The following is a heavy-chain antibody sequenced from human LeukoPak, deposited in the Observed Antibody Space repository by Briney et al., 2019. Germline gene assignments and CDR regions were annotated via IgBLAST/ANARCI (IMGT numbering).Heavy chain of an antibody. V-gene: IGHV4-59*01. CDR1: GGSISSYY. CDR3: ARALPYYYDSSGYYFDY. Sequence: SETLSLTCTVSGGSISSYYWSWIRQPPGKGLEWIGYIYYSGSTNYNPSLKSRVTISVDTSKNQFSLKLSSVTAADTAVYYCARALPYYYDSSGYYFDYWGQRTLVTVSS. CDR2: IYYSGST. J-gene: IGHJ4*02. D-gene: IGHD3-22*01.